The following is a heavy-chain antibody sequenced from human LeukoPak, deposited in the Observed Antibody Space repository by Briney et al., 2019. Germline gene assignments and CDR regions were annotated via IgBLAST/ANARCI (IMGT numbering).Heavy chain of an antibody. CDR3: VRHGWATEQLVRRTNAFDI. D-gene: IGHD6-13*01. J-gene: IGHJ3*02. V-gene: IGHV3-48*01. Sequence: PGGSLRLSCAASGFTFSTYNMNWVRQAPGKGLEWVSYISSGSSTIYYADSVKGRFTISRDNAKNFLYLQMNSLRGEDTAVYYCVRHGWATEQLVRRTNAFDIWGQGTMVTVSS. CDR1: GFTFSTYN. CDR2: ISSGSSTI.